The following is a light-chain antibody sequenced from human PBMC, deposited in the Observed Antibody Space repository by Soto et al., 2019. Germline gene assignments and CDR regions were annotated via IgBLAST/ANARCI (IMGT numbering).Light chain of an antibody. J-gene: IGLJ2*01. CDR1: SSNIGSKY. CDR3: AAWDAGVSGPA. CDR2: RNN. V-gene: IGLV1-47*01. Sequence: QPVLTQPPSASGTPGQRVTISCSGSSSNIGSKYVYWYQQLPGTAPKLLMYRNNQRPSGVPDRFSGSTSGTSASLAISGLRSEDEADYYCAAWDAGVSGPAFGGGTQLTVL.